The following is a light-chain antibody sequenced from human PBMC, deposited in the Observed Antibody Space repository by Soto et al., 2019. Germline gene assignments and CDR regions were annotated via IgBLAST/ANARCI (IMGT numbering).Light chain of an antibody. J-gene: IGKJ1*01. CDR1: QSVSSN. CDR3: QQYNNWPLPT. CDR2: GAS. Sequence: EIVMTQSPATLSVSPGERATLSCRASQSVSSNLAWYQQKPGQAPRLLIYGASTRATGIPARFSGSGSGTELTLTISSLQSEDFAVYYCQQYNNWPLPTFGQGTKVEIK. V-gene: IGKV3-15*01.